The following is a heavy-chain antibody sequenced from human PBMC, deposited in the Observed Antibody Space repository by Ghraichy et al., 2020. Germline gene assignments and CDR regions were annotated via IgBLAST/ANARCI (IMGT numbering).Heavy chain of an antibody. V-gene: IGHV1-18*01. J-gene: IGHJ4*02. CDR3: AREPLGVRFWGSEY. CDR1: GYTFTSYG. D-gene: IGHD3-16*01. Sequence: ASVKVSCKASGYTFTSYGISWVRQAPGQGLEWMGWISAYDGNTNYPQNFQGRITMTTDTSTSTAYMELRSLKSDDTAVYYCAREPLGVRFWGSEYWGQGTLVTVSS. CDR2: ISAYDGNT.